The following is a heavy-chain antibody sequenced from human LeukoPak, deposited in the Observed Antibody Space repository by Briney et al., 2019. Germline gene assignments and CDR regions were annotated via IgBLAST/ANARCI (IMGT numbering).Heavy chain of an antibody. V-gene: IGHV3-23*01. CDR1: GFTFSSYA. Sequence: GGSLRLSCAASGFTFSSYAMSWVRQAPGKGLEWVSPISGSGGSTYYADSVKGRFTISRDNSKNTLYLQTNSLRAEDTAVYYCAKGVAVASPYYFDYWGQGTLVTVSS. D-gene: IGHD6-19*01. J-gene: IGHJ4*02. CDR2: ISGSGGST. CDR3: AKGVAVASPYYFDY.